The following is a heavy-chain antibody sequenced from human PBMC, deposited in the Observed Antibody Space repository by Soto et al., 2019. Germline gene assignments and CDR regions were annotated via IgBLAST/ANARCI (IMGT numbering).Heavy chain of an antibody. CDR2: INPNSGGT. J-gene: IGHJ4*02. Sequence: ASVKVSCKASGYTFTGYFMHWVRQAPGQGLEWMGWINPNSGGTNYAQKFQGRVTMTRDTSISTAYMELSRLTSDDTAVYYCARSLSTISPRPEYWVQGTLLTVSS. CDR3: ARSLSTISPRPEY. CDR1: GYTFTGYF. D-gene: IGHD6-6*01. V-gene: IGHV1-2*02.